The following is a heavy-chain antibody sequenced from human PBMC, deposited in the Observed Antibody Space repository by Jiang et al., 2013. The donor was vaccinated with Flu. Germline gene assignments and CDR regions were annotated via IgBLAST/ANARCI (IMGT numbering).Heavy chain of an antibody. D-gene: IGHD6-19*01. J-gene: IGHJ4*02. V-gene: IGHV3-9*01. CDR2: ISWNSGDI. Sequence: VQLVESGGGLVQPGRSLRLSCAASGFTFGDYAMHWVRQAPGKGLEWVSSISWNSGDIGYADSVKGRFTISRDNAKNSLYLQMNSLRAEDTALYYCAKGAGYNSRRIDYWGQGTLVTVSS. CDR3: AKGAGYNSRRIDY. CDR1: GFTFGDYA.